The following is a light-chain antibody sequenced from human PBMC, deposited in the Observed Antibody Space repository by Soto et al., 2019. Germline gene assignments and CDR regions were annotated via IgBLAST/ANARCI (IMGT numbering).Light chain of an antibody. CDR2: TNN. CDR1: NSNIGTNT. CDR3: CSSTGISTLL. Sequence: QSVLTQPPSASATPGQRVTISCSGSNSNIGTNTVNWYQQLPGTAPRLLIYTNNQRPSGVPQRFSGSKTGTSASLAIGGLQSEDGADYYCCSSTGISTLLFATGTKVTVL. J-gene: IGLJ1*01. V-gene: IGLV1-44*01.